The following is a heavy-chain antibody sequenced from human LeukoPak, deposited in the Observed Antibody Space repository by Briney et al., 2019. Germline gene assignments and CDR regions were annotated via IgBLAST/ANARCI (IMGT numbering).Heavy chain of an antibody. CDR3: ARDLPGYSSEGMDV. V-gene: IGHV3-21*01. D-gene: IGHD6-19*01. CDR2: ISSSSSYI. J-gene: IGHJ6*02. Sequence: GGSLRLSCAASGFTSSSYSMNWVRQAPGKGLEWVSSISSSSSYIYYADSVKGRFTISRDNAKNSLYLQMNSLRAEDTAVYYCARDLPGYSSEGMDVWGQGTTVTVSS. CDR1: GFTSSSYS.